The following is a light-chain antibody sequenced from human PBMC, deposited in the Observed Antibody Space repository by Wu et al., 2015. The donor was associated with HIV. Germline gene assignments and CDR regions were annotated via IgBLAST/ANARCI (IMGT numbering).Light chain of an antibody. Sequence: EIVLTQSPATLSLSPGERATLSCRASQSVSTSLAWYQQKPGQAPRLLIYDAFKRATGIPARFSGSGSGTDFTLTISSLEPDDFAVYSCQQRSNWPPTFGGGTKVEIK. CDR2: DAF. J-gene: IGKJ4*01. CDR1: QSVSTS. CDR3: QQRSNWPPT. V-gene: IGKV3-11*01.